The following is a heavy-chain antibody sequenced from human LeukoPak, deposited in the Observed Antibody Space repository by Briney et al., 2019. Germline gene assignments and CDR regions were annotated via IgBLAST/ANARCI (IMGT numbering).Heavy chain of an antibody. CDR2: IIPIFGAA. CDR1: GGTFSSYA. D-gene: IGHD6-13*01. V-gene: IGHV1-69*05. Sequence: SVKVSCKASGGTFSSYAISWARQAPGQGLEWMGGIIPIFGAANYAQKFQGRVTITTDESTSTAYMELSSLRSEDTAVYYCALLIGAGTVSIGAFDIWGQGTMVTVSS. CDR3: ALLIGAGTVSIGAFDI. J-gene: IGHJ3*02.